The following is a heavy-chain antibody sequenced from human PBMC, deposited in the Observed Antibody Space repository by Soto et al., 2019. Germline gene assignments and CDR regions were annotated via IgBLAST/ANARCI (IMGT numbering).Heavy chain of an antibody. D-gene: IGHD3-22*01. CDR1: GYSFAGHW. CDR3: ARQIYDSDTGPNFQYYFDS. J-gene: IGHJ4*02. CDR2: IDPSDSQT. V-gene: IGHV5-10-1*01. Sequence: GESLKISCKGSGYSFAGHWITWVRQKPGRGLEWMGRIDPSDSQTYYSPSFRGHVTISVTKSITTVFLQWSSLRASDTAMYYCARQIYDSDTGPNFQYYFDSWGQGTPVTVSS.